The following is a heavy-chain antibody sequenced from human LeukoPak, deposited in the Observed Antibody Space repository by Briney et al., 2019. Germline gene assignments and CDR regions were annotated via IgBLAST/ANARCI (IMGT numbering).Heavy chain of an antibody. CDR1: GFTFSSYW. D-gene: IGHD5-18*01. CDR2: IKQDGSEK. CDR3: ARGYSSFDY. V-gene: IGHV3-7*04. J-gene: IGHJ4*02. Sequence: GGSLRLSCEASGFTFSSYWMSWVRQAPGKGLEWVANIKQDGSEKYYVDSVKGRFTISRDNAKNSLYLQMNSLRAEDTAVYYCARGYSSFDYWGQGTLVTVSS.